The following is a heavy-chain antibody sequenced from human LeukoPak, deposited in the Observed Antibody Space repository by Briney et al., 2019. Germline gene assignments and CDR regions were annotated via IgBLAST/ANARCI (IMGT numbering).Heavy chain of an antibody. CDR3: ARVGPPRIAVAGRYYYGMDV. V-gene: IGHV3-33*01. CDR1: GFTFSSYG. J-gene: IGHJ6*02. Sequence: GGSLRLSCAASGFTFSSYGMHWVRQAPGKGLEWVAVIWYDGSNKYYADSVKGRFTISRDNSKNTLYLQMNSLRAEDTAVYYCARVGPPRIAVAGRYYYGMDVWGQGTTVTVSS. CDR2: IWYDGSNK. D-gene: IGHD6-19*01.